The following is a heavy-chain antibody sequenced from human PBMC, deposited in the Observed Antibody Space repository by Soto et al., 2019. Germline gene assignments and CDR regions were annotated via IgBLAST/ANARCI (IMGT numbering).Heavy chain of an antibody. Sequence: PSETLSLTCTVSGGSISNYYWSWIRQVPGKGLEWIGYIYSSGSTHYNPSLQSRVTISADTSKNQVSLKANSVTAADTVVYYCARDHPHSYGVYYFDYWGQGTPVTVS. J-gene: IGHJ4*02. CDR1: GGSISNYY. V-gene: IGHV4-59*01. CDR2: IYSSGST. D-gene: IGHD5-18*01. CDR3: ARDHPHSYGVYYFDY.